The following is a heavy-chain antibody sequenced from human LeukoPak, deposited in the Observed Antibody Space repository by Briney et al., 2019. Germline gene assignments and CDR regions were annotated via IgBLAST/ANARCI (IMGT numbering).Heavy chain of an antibody. CDR1: GYTFTSYD. V-gene: IGHV1-8*01. D-gene: IGHD3-10*01. CDR3: ARHYYGSGRQGNWFDP. Sequence: ASVKVSCKASGYTFTSYDINWVRQATGQGLEWMGWMNPNSGNTGYAQKFQGRVTMTRNTSISTAYMELSSLRSEDTAVYYCARHYYGSGRQGNWFDPWGQGTLVTVSS. J-gene: IGHJ5*02. CDR2: MNPNSGNT.